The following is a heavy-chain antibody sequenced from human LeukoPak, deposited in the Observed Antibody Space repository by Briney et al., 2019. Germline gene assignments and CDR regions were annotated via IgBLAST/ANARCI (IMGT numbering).Heavy chain of an antibody. CDR1: GGSISSSSYY. J-gene: IGHJ4*02. CDR3: ARAPCSGGSCYSGYDY. Sequence: PSETLSLTCTVSGGSISSSSYYWGWIRQPPGKGLEWIGSIYYSGSTYYNPSLKSRVTISVDTSKNQFSLKLSSVTAADTAVYYCARAPCSGGSCYSGYDYWGQGTLVTVSS. CDR2: IYYSGST. V-gene: IGHV4-39*07. D-gene: IGHD2-15*01.